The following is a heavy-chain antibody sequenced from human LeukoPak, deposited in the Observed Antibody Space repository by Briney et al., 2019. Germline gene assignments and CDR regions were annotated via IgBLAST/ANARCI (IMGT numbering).Heavy chain of an antibody. CDR1: GYTFTSYY. Sequence: GASVKVSCKASGYTFTSYYMHWVRQAPGQGLEWMGIINPSGGSTSYAQKFQGRVTMTRDTSTSTVYMELSSLRSEDTAVYYCASYPKGALYDSSGYTSNWHPWGQGTLVTVSS. J-gene: IGHJ5*02. D-gene: IGHD3-22*01. CDR3: ASYPKGALYDSSGYTSNWHP. V-gene: IGHV1-46*01. CDR2: INPSGGST.